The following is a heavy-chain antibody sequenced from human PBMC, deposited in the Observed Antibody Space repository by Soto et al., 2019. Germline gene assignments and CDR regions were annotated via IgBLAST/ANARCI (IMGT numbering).Heavy chain of an antibody. CDR3: AKAFVIYYDSSGYYYEGSDAFDI. D-gene: IGHD3-22*01. CDR1: GFTFSSYA. CDR2: ISGSGGST. V-gene: IGHV3-23*01. Sequence: GGSLRLSCAASGFTFSSYAMSWVRQAPGKGLEWVSAISGSGGSTYYADSVKGRFTISRDNSKNTLYLQMNSLRAEDTAVYYCAKAFVIYYDSSGYYYEGSDAFDIWGQGTMVTVSS. J-gene: IGHJ3*02.